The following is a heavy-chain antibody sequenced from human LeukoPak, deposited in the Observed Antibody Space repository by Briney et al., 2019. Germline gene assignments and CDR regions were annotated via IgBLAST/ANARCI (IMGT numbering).Heavy chain of an antibody. CDR1: GFIFDDYA. V-gene: IGHV3-9*01. J-gene: IGHJ4*02. D-gene: IGHD5-24*01. CDR2: ISWKSDSM. CDR3: ARGGDGYNLGFPYYFDY. Sequence: PGGSLRLSCEASGFIFDDYAMHWVRQAPGKGLEWVSGISWKSDSMRYADSVKGRFTVSRDNAKNSLYLEMNSLRAEDTALYHCARGGDGYNLGFPYYFDYWGQGTLVTVSS.